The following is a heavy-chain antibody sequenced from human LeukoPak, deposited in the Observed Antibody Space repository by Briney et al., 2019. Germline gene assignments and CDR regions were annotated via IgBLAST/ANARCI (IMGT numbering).Heavy chain of an antibody. V-gene: IGHV3-53*04. J-gene: IGHJ4*02. CDR1: GFTVSSNY. Sequence: GGSLRLSCAASGFTVSSNYMSWVRQAPGKGPEWVSVIYNDGRTFYGDSVKGRFTLSRHNSKNTLYLQMNSLSSEDTAVYYCANSPYSRYPYYFDYWGQGTLVTVSS. CDR3: ANSPYSRYPYYFDY. D-gene: IGHD5-12*01. CDR2: IYNDGRT.